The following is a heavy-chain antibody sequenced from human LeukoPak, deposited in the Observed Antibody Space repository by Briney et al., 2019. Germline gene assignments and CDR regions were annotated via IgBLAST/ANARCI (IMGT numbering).Heavy chain of an antibody. CDR1: GGSISRYY. Sequence: SETLSLTCTVSGGSISRYYWSWIRQPPGKGLEWSGYIYYSGSTNYNPSLKSRVTISVDTSKNQFSLKLSSVTAADTAVYYCARVASYGENWFDPWGQGTLVTVSS. V-gene: IGHV4-59*01. D-gene: IGHD3-10*01. CDR2: IYYSGST. J-gene: IGHJ5*02. CDR3: ARVASYGENWFDP.